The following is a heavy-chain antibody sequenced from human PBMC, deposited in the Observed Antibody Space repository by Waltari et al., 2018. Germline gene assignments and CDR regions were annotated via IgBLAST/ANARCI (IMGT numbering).Heavy chain of an antibody. CDR3: AREYGYDSSGLVN. Sequence: QVQLVQSGAEVKKPGASVKVSCKASGYTFTSYAMHWVRQAPGQRVEWMGWIKAGNGNTKYSQEFQGRVTITRDTSASTADMELSSLRSEDMAVYYCAREYGYDSSGLVNWGQGTLVTVSS. CDR1: GYTFTSYA. D-gene: IGHD3-22*01. J-gene: IGHJ4*02. V-gene: IGHV1-3*03. CDR2: IKAGNGNT.